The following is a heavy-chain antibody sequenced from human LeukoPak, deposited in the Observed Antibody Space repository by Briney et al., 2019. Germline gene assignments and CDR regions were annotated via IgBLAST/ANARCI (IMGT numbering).Heavy chain of an antibody. CDR1: GFTFSDYY. J-gene: IGHJ4*02. V-gene: IGHV3-11*06. CDR2: ISSSSSYT. CDR3: ARDRGVVAARRLDY. Sequence: KSGESLRLSCAASGFTFSDYYMSWIRQAPGKGLEWVSYISSSSSYTNYADSVKGRFTISRDNAKNSLYLQMNSLRAEDTAVYYCARDRGVVAARRLDYWGQGTLVTVSS. D-gene: IGHD2-15*01.